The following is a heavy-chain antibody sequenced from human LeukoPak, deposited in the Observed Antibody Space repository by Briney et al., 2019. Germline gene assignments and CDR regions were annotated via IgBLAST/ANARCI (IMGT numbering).Heavy chain of an antibody. V-gene: IGHV3-13*01. CDR2: IGTAGDT. D-gene: IGHD3-22*01. J-gene: IGHJ6*02. Sequence: PGGSLRLSCAASGFTFSSYDMHWVRKATGKGLEWVSAIGTAGDTYYPGSVKGRFTISRENAKNSLYLQMNSLRAGDTAVYYCARDSSPRYYYDSSGLKVDGMDVWGQGTTVTVSS. CDR3: ARDSSPRYYYDSSGLKVDGMDV. CDR1: GFTFSSYD.